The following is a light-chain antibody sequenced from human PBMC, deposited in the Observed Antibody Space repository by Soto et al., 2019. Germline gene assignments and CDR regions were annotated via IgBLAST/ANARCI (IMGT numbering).Light chain of an antibody. J-gene: IGKJ1*01. CDR1: QSISTW. CDR2: KAS. CDR3: QQYNSDSPT. V-gene: IGKV1-5*03. Sequence: DIQMTQSPSTLSASVGDRVTITCRASQSISTWLAWYQQEPGKAPKLLIHKASSLQSGVPSRFSGSGSGTDFNLNLSSLHPDDFATYYCQQYNSDSPTLGQGTRVEIK.